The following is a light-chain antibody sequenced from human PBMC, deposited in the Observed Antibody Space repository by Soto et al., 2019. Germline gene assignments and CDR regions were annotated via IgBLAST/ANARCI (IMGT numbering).Light chain of an antibody. CDR3: QQYDISPKT. CDR1: QSVSSSY. V-gene: IGKV3-20*01. Sequence: EIVLTQSPGTLALSPGERATLSCRASQSVSSSYLAWYQQKPGQAPRLLIFGASSRATGIPARFSGSGSGTDFTLTNSRLEPEDFAVYYWQQYDISPKTFGQGTKVEIK. J-gene: IGKJ1*01. CDR2: GAS.